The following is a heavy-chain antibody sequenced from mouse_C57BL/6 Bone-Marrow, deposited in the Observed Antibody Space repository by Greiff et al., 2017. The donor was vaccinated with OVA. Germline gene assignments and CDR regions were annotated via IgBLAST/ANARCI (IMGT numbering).Heavy chain of an antibody. D-gene: IGHD1-1*01. J-gene: IGHJ2*01. CDR3: VRTGVITTVVAKVYFDY. Sequence: DVQLVESGGGLVQPKGSLKLSCAASGFSFNTYAMNWVRQAPGKGLEWVARIRSKSNNYATYYADSVKDRFTISRDDSESMLYLQMNNLKTEDTAMYYCVRTGVITTVVAKVYFDYWGQGTTLTVSS. CDR2: IRSKSNNYAT. CDR1: GFSFNTYA. V-gene: IGHV10-1*01.